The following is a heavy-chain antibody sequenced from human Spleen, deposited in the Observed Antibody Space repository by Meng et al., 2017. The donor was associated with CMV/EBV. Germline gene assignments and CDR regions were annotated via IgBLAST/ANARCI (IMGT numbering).Heavy chain of an antibody. D-gene: IGHD3-22*01. Sequence: GTFRSYTISWVRQAPGQGLEWMGRIIPILGIANYAQKFQGRVTITADKSTSTAYMELSSLRSEDTAVYYCARDPDSSGYYPYTNDYWGQGTLVTVSS. V-gene: IGHV1-69*04. J-gene: IGHJ4*02. CDR3: ARDPDSSGYYPYTNDY. CDR1: GTFRSYT. CDR2: IIPILGIA.